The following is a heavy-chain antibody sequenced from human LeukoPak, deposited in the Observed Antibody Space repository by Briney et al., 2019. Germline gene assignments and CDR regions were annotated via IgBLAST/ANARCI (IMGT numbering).Heavy chain of an antibody. CDR1: GGSISSFY. CDR3: ASLSTVTQGYFDS. V-gene: IGHV4-59*08. J-gene: IGHJ4*02. CDR2: IYYTGST. Sequence: SETLSLTCTVSGGSISSFYWSWIRQPPGKGPEWIGYIYYTGSTNYNPSLKSRLTISVDVSKNQFSLKLSSVTATDTAVYYCASLSTVTQGYFDSWGQGTLVTVSS. D-gene: IGHD4-17*01.